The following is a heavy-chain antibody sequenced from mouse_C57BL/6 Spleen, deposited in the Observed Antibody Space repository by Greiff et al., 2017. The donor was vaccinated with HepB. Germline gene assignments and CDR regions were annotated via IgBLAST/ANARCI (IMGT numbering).Heavy chain of an antibody. CDR3: ARTGDYYGSSFAWFAY. CDR2: INPSNGGT. V-gene: IGHV1-53*01. Sequence: QVQLQQPGTELVKPGASVKLSCKASGYTFTSYWMHWVKQRPGQGLVWIGNINPSNGGTNYNEKFKSKATLTVDKSSSTAYMQLSSLTSEDSAVYYCARTGDYYGSSFAWFAYWGQGTLVTVSA. J-gene: IGHJ3*01. D-gene: IGHD1-1*01. CDR1: GYTFTSYW.